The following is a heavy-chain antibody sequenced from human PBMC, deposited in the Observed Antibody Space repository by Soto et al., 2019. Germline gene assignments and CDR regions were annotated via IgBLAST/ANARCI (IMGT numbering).Heavy chain of an antibody. CDR1: GFTFDDYA. Sequence: GGSLRLSCAASGFTFDDYAMHWVRQAPGKGLEWVSGISWNSGSIGYADSVKGRFTISRDNAKNSLYLQMNSLRAEDTALYYCAKYYYGMDVWGQGTTVTV. V-gene: IGHV3-9*01. J-gene: IGHJ6*02. CDR2: ISWNSGSI. CDR3: AKYYYGMDV.